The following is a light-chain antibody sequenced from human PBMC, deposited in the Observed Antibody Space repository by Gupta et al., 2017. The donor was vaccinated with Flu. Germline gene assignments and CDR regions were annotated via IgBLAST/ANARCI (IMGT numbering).Light chain of an antibody. V-gene: IGLV2-11*01. CDR3: RYWAASCRL. CDR1: GDYIN. CDR2: KVN. Sequence: GDYINVSRYQQNPGKALIIIRYKVNKRPSGVPDRFSGSNSGNYADLNIGGAQDVDECDYHCRYWAASCRLFGRGTKVTVL. J-gene: IGLJ3*02.